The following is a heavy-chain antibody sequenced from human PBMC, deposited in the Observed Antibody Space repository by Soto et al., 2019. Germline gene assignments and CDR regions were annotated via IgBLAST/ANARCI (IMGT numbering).Heavy chain of an antibody. J-gene: IGHJ4*02. V-gene: IGHV1-18*01. CDR2: ISAYNGNT. CDR3: ARDPYYCSGGSCQPFDF. CDR1: GYTFTSYG. Sequence: QVQLVQSGAEVKKPGASVKVSCKASGYTFTSYGISWVRQAPGQGLEWMGWISAYNGNTNYEQKLQGRVTMTTDTSTSTAYMELRSLRSDYTDVYYCARDPYYCSGGSCQPFDFWGQGTLVTVSS. D-gene: IGHD2-15*01.